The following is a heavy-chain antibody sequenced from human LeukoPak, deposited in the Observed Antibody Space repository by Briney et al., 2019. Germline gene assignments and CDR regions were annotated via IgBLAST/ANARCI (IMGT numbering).Heavy chain of an antibody. V-gene: IGHV4-30-2*01. CDR2: IYHSGST. Sequence: SETLSLTCTVSGGSISSGGYYWSWIRQPPGKGLEWIGYIYHSGSTYYNPSLKSRVTISVDRSKNQFSLKLSSVTAADTAVYYCARADYSSPYFDYWGQGTLVTVSS. J-gene: IGHJ4*02. CDR3: ARADYSSPYFDY. D-gene: IGHD2-21*01. CDR1: GGSISSGGYY.